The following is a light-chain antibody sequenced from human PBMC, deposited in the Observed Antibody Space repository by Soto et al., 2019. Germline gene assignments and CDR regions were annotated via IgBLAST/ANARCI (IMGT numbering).Light chain of an antibody. CDR3: QQYNSHLGIT. CDR2: KAS. CDR1: ESISSW. Sequence: DIQMNQSPSTLSASVGDRVTITCRASESISSWLAWYQQKLGKAPKLLIYKASSLESGVPSRFSGSGSGTEFTLTISSLQPDDFATYYCQQYNSHLGITFGPGTKVDIK. V-gene: IGKV1-5*03. J-gene: IGKJ3*01.